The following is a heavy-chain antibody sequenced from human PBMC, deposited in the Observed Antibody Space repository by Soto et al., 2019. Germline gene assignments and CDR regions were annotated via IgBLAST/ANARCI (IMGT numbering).Heavy chain of an antibody. CDR3: ARERYSSGWYRTNWFDP. Sequence: SVKGSFKAYGGTFSSYAISLVRQAPGHGLEWIGGIIPIFGTANYAQKFQGRVTITADKSTSTAYMELSSLRSEDTAVYYCARERYSSGWYRTNWFDPWGQGTMVTVSS. CDR2: IIPIFGTA. J-gene: IGHJ5*02. CDR1: GGTFSSYA. D-gene: IGHD6-19*01. V-gene: IGHV1-69*06.